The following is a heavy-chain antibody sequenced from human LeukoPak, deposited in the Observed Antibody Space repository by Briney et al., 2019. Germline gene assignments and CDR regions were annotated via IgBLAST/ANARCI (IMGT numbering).Heavy chain of an antibody. Sequence: ASVKVSCKASGYTFTGYYMHWVRQAPGQGLEWMGWINPNSGGTNYAQKFQGRVTMTRDTSISTAYMELSRLRSDDTAVYYCARGPQYCSSPSCYSHYFDYWGQGPLVTVSS. CDR1: GYTFTGYY. V-gene: IGHV1-2*02. CDR2: INPNSGGT. J-gene: IGHJ4*02. D-gene: IGHD2-2*01. CDR3: ARGPQYCSSPSCYSHYFDY.